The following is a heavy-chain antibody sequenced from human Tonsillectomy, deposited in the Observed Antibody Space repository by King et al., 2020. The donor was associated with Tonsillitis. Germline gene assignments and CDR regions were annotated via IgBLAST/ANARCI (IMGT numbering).Heavy chain of an antibody. CDR3: ARDSRDYYDSSGYYYGDWFDP. CDR2: IIPNLGIA. CDR1: GGTFSSYA. Sequence: HVQLVESGAEVKKPGSSVKVSCKASGGTFSSYAISWVRQAPGQGLEWMGRIIPNLGIANYAQKFQGRVTINADKSTSTAYMELSSLRSEDTAVYYCARDSRDYYDSSGYYYGDWFDPWGQGTLVTVSS. D-gene: IGHD3-22*01. V-gene: IGHV1-69*09. J-gene: IGHJ5*02.